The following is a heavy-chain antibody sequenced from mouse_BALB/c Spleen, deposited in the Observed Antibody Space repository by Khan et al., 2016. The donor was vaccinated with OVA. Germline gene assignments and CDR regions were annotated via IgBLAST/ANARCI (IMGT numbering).Heavy chain of an antibody. Sequence: EVQLQESGPGLVKPSQSLSLTCTVTGYSFTSEYVWNWLPHLPGNKLERMGYISSTGSTCYNPSLESRTSITRGTAKNKCLLYLKSVTTEDTATYYCARAIDYNYGYALDFWGRGTSVTVSS. V-gene: IGHV3-2*02. J-gene: IGHJ4*01. CDR2: ISSTGST. CDR1: GYSFTSEYV. CDR3: ARAIDYNYGYALDF. D-gene: IGHD1-1*01.